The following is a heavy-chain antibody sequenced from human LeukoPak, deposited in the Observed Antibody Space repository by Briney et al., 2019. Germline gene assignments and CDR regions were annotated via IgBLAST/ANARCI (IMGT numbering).Heavy chain of an antibody. J-gene: IGHJ3*02. D-gene: IGHD5-24*01. Sequence: QTGGSLRLSCAASGFTFSSYGMSWVRQAPGKGLEWVSAIGGRDGSTYYADSVKGRFTISRDNSKNTLYLQMNSLRAEDTAVYYCATLRDGYNYAFDIWGQGTMVTVSS. CDR1: GFTFSSYG. CDR3: ATLRDGYNYAFDI. CDR2: IGGRDGST. V-gene: IGHV3-23*01.